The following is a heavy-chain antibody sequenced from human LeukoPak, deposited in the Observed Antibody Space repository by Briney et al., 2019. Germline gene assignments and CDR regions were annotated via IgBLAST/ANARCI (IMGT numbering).Heavy chain of an antibody. CDR2: ISHDASNK. D-gene: IGHD2-15*01. V-gene: IGHV3-30*14. CDR1: GFTFSSYV. CDR3: AILPGY. Sequence: PGRSLRLSCAASGFTFSSYVMHWVRQAPGKGLEWVGDISHDASNKYYADSVKGRFTISRDNSKNTLYLQMNSLRAEDTAVYYCAILPGYWGQGTLVTVSS. J-gene: IGHJ4*02.